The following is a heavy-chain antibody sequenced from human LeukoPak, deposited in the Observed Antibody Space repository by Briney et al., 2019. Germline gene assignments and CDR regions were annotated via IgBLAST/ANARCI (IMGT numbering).Heavy chain of an antibody. J-gene: IGHJ5*02. CDR3: AKGGYCSGGSCYNNWFDP. Sequence: AGGSRRLSCAASGFTFSTYAMSWVRQAPGKGLEWVSAISGSGGSTYYADSVKGRFTISRDNSKNTLYLQMNSLRAEDTAVYYCAKGGYCSGGSCYNNWFDPWGQGTLVTVSS. CDR1: GFTFSTYA. D-gene: IGHD2-15*01. V-gene: IGHV3-23*01. CDR2: ISGSGGST.